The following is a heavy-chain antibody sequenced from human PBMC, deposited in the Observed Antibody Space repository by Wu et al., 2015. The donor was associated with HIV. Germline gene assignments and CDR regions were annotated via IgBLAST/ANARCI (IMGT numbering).Heavy chain of an antibody. CDR2: INPKDGAT. CDR3: AKGITILAAHFADNWFGP. D-gene: IGHD3-3*01. V-gene: IGHV1-2*02. J-gene: IGHJ5*02. CDR1: GYTFSDYY. Sequence: QVQLVQSGAEVKKPGASVKVSCKASGYTFSDYYIHWIRQAPGQGLEWMGWINPKDGATDFARKFQGRVTMTRDTSFSTAYMNLISLTSDDTAVYYCAKGITILAAHFADNWFGPWGQGTLVTVSS.